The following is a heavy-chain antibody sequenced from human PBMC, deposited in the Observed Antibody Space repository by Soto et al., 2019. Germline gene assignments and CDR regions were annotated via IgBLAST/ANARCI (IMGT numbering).Heavy chain of an antibody. J-gene: IGHJ4*02. CDR1: GFTFSSYG. D-gene: IGHD6-13*01. Sequence: QVQLVESGGGVVQPGRSLRLSCAASGFTFSSYGMHWVRQAPGKGLEWVAVIWYDGSNKYYADSVKGRFTISRDNSKNTLDLQMISLRAEDTAVYYCARWGIAAGDYWGQGTLVTVSS. CDR3: ARWGIAAGDY. CDR2: IWYDGSNK. V-gene: IGHV3-33*01.